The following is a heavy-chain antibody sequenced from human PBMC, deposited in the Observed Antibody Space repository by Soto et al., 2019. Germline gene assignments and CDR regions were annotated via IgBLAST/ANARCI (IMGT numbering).Heavy chain of an antibody. Sequence: QVQLQQWGAGLLKPSETLSLTCAVYGGSFSGYYWSWIRQPPGKGLEWFGEINHSGSTNYNPSLKSRVTISVDTYKNQFTLKLSSVTDADTAVYYCARVRIKFGGVIVLYGIDVWGQGTTVTVSS. CDR3: ARVRIKFGGVIVLYGIDV. CDR1: GGSFSGYY. J-gene: IGHJ6*02. D-gene: IGHD3-16*02. CDR2: INHSGST. V-gene: IGHV4-34*01.